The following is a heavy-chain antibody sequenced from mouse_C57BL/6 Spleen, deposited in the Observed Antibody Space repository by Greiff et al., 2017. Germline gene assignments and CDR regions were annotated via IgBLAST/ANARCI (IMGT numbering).Heavy chain of an antibody. CDR2: IDPENGDT. J-gene: IGHJ2*01. D-gene: IGHD2-4*01. V-gene: IGHV14-4*01. CDR3: TTGDYGGYDY. Sequence: VQLQQSGAELVRPGASVKLSCTASGFNIKDDYMHWVKQRPEQGLEWIGWIDPENGDTEYASKFQGKATITADTSSNTAYLQLSSLTSEDTAVYYCTTGDYGGYDYWGQGTTLTVS. CDR1: GFNIKDDY.